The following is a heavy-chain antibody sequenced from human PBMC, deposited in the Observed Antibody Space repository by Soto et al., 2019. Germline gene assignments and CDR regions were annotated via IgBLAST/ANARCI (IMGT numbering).Heavy chain of an antibody. J-gene: IGHJ5*02. D-gene: IGHD6-13*01. CDR2: ISAYNGNT. CDR3: AREEAAAATGGFDP. V-gene: IGHV1-18*01. CDR1: GYTFTSYG. Sequence: ASVKVSCKASGYTFTSYGISWVRQAPGQGLEWMGWISAYNGNTNYAQKLQGRVTMTRNTSISTAYMELSSLRSEDTAVYYCAREEAAAATGGFDPWGQGTLVTVSS.